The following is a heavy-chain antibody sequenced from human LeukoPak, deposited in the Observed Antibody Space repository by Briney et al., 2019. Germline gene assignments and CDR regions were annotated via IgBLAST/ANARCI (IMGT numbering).Heavy chain of an antibody. Sequence: GGSLRLSCAASGFTFSSYAMHWVRQAPGKGLEWVAVISYDGSNKYYADSVKGRFTISRDNSKNTLYLQMNSLRAEDTAVYYCARTRQSIAARLGAFDIWGQGTMVTVSS. CDR3: ARTRQSIAARLGAFDI. CDR1: GFTFSSYA. D-gene: IGHD6-6*01. J-gene: IGHJ3*02. V-gene: IGHV3-30-3*01. CDR2: ISYDGSNK.